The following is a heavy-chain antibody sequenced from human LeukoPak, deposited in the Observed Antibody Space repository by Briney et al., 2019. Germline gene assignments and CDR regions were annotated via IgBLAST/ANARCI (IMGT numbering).Heavy chain of an antibody. CDR2: ISSNGGST. CDR1: GFTFSSYA. V-gene: IGHV3-64*01. CDR3: ARDSSGWYLGY. Sequence: PGGSLRLSCAASGFTFSSYAMHWVRQAPGKGLEYVSAISSNGGSTYYANSVKGRFTISRDNSKNTLYLQMGSLRAEDMAVYYCARDSSGWYLGYWGQGTLVTVSS. J-gene: IGHJ4*02. D-gene: IGHD6-19*01.